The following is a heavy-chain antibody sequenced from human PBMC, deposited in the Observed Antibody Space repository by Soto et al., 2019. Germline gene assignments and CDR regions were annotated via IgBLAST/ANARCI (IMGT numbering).Heavy chain of an antibody. J-gene: IGHJ4*02. CDR3: ARDKRDLRFLEWSYYFDY. CDR1: GFTFSSYA. CDR2: ISYDGSNK. Sequence: QVQLVESGGGVVQPGRSLRLSCAASGFTFSSYALHWVRQALGKGLEWVALISYDGSNKYYADSVKGRFTISRDNSKNTLYLQMNSLRAEDTAVYYCARDKRDLRFLEWSYYFDYWGQGTLVTVSS. V-gene: IGHV3-30-3*01. D-gene: IGHD3-3*01.